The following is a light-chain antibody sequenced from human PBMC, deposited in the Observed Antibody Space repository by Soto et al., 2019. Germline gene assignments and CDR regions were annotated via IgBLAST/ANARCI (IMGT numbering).Light chain of an antibody. Sequence: HSVLTQPPSASGSPGQSVTISCTGTSSDVGGYNYVSWYQQHPGKAPKLMIYEVSKRPSGVPDRFSGSKSGNTASLTVSGLQAEDEADYYCSSYAGSNNLVFGTGTKLTVL. CDR3: SSYAGSNNLV. J-gene: IGLJ1*01. CDR2: EVS. CDR1: SSDVGGYNY. V-gene: IGLV2-8*01.